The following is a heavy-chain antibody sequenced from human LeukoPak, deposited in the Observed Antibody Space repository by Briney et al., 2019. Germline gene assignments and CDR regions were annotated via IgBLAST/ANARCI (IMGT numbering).Heavy chain of an antibody. V-gene: IGHV4-59*01. D-gene: IGHD6-19*01. CDR3: ARETSLMGYASGLGFNY. Sequence: SETLSLTCTVSGGSISSYYWSWIRRPPGKGLEWIGYIYYSGSTNYNPSLKSRVTISVDTSKNQFSLKLTSVTAADTATYYCARETSLMGYASGLGFNYWGQGILVTVSS. CDR1: GGSISSYY. CDR2: IYYSGST. J-gene: IGHJ4*02.